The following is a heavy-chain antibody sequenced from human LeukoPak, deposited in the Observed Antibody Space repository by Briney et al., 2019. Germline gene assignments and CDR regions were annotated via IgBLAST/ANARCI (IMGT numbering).Heavy chain of an antibody. CDR1: GGSISSYY. Sequence: SETLSLTCTVSGGSISSYYWSWIRQPPGKGLEWIGYIYYSGSTNYNPSLKSRVTISVDTSKNQFSLKLSSVTAADTAVYYCAREIKYSGYDYVGSSSWVVGWFDPWGQGTLVTVSS. CDR3: AREIKYSGYDYVGSSSWVVGWFDP. J-gene: IGHJ5*02. V-gene: IGHV4-4*08. D-gene: IGHD5-12*01. CDR2: IYYSGST.